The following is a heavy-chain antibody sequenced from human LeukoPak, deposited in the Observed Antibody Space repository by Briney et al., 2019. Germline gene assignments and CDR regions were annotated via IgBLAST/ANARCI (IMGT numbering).Heavy chain of an antibody. Sequence: ASVQVSCKASGYTFTCYYMHWVRQAPGQGLEWMGWINPNSGGTNYAQKFQGRVTMTRDTSISTAYMELSRLRSDDTAVNYCARDLPSDITMISHWGQGTLVTVSS. CDR3: ARDLPSDITMISH. V-gene: IGHV1-2*02. J-gene: IGHJ4*02. CDR2: INPNSGGT. CDR1: GYTFTCYY. D-gene: IGHD3-22*01.